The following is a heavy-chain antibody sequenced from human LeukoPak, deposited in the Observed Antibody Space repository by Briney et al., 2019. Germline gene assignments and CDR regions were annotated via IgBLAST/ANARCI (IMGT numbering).Heavy chain of an antibody. V-gene: IGHV4-61*02. CDR2: IYTSGST. CDR3: ARDAPRDLYYYYYYYMDV. Sequence: PSQTLSLTCTVSGGSISSGSYYWSWIRQPAGKGLEWIGRIYTSGSTNYNPSLKSRVTISVDTPKNQFSLKLSSVTAADTAVYYCARDAPRDLYYYYYYYMDVWGKGTTVTVSS. D-gene: IGHD2-21*02. CDR1: GGSISSGSYY. J-gene: IGHJ6*03.